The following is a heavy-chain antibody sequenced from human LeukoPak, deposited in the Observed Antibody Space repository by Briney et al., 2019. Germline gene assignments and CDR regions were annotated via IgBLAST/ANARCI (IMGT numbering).Heavy chain of an antibody. V-gene: IGHV4-39*01. D-gene: IGHD6-13*01. Sequence: SETLSLTCTVSGGSISSNSFYWGWIRQPPGKGLEWIGSIYYSGSTYYNPSLKSRVTISVDTSKNQFSLKLSSVTAADTAIYYCATGIAAASIYFFDYWGQGTLVTVSS. J-gene: IGHJ4*02. CDR1: GGSISSNSFY. CDR3: ATGIAAASIYFFDY. CDR2: IYYSGST.